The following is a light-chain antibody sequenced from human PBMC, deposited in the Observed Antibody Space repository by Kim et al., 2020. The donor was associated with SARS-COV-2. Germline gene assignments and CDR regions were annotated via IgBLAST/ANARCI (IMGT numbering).Light chain of an antibody. J-gene: IGKJ3*01. CDR1: QSVSGN. V-gene: IGKV3D-15*01. CDR2: GAS. Sequence: EIVMTQSPATLSVSPGERATLSCRASQSVSGNLAWFQHRPGQAPRVLIYGASTRATGIPARFSGSGSGTQFTLTISSLQSEDFADYHCQQYSDWPFTFGPGTKVDIK. CDR3: QQYSDWPFT.